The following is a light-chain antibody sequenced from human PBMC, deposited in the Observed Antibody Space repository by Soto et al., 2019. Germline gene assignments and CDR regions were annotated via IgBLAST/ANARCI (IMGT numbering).Light chain of an antibody. Sequence: DIVMTQSPDSLAVSLGERATINCKSSQSVLYSSNNKNYLAWYQQKPGQPPKLLIYWASTRESGVPDRFSGSGSGTDFTLTISSLQAEDVAVYYFQQYYSTPRTFDQGTKVELK. CDR3: QQYYSTPRT. J-gene: IGKJ1*01. CDR2: WAS. CDR1: QSVLYSSNNKNY. V-gene: IGKV4-1*01.